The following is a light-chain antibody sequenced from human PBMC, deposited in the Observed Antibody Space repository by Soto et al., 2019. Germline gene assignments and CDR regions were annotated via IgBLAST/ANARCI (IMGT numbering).Light chain of an antibody. V-gene: IGLV1-44*01. CDR2: RNN. CDR3: AAWDDSLGRV. Sequence: QSVLTQPPSASGTPGQRVTLSCSGSSSNIGSNTVNRYQQLPGTAPKLLIYRNNQRPSGFPDRLSGAKSGTSASLAISGLQSEAEADYYCAAWDDSLGRVFGGGTMLTVL. CDR1: SSNIGSNT. J-gene: IGLJ3*02.